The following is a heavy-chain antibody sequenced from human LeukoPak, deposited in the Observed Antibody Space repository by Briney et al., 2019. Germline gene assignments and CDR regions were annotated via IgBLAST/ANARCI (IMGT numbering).Heavy chain of an antibody. Sequence: GGSLRLSCAASGFTFSSYGMHWVRQAPGMGLEWVAFIRYDGSNKYYADSVKGRFTISRDNSKNTLYLQMNSLRAEDTAVYYCARDLIAYGEGWFDPWGQGTLVTVSS. J-gene: IGHJ5*02. CDR2: IRYDGSNK. V-gene: IGHV3-30*02. CDR1: GFTFSSYG. CDR3: ARDLIAYGEGWFDP. D-gene: IGHD4-17*01.